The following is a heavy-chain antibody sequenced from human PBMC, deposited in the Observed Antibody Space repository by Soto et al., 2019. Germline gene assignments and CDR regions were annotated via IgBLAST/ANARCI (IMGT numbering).Heavy chain of an antibody. D-gene: IGHD2-15*01. J-gene: IGHJ2*01. CDR3: VGGVGGVNGYMVL. CDR1: GYSFTGYD. V-gene: IGHV1-2*02. CDR2: INPSDGGT. Sequence: QVHLVQSGAEVMKPGAAVKVSCKASGYSFTGYDIHWVRQAPGQGLEWMGGINPSDGGTHYAQKFKGSVTMTMDTDISTAYLELSRLRSDDTSVYYCVGGVGGVNGYMVLLGRGTLVTVAS.